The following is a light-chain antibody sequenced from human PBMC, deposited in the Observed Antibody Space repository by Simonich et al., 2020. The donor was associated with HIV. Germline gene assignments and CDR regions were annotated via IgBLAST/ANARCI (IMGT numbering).Light chain of an antibody. V-gene: IGLV2-14*01. J-gene: IGLJ3*02. Sequence: QSALTQPASVSGSPGQSITISCTGTSSDVGGYNYVSWYQQHPGKAPKFMIYDVSKRPSGVSNRFSGSKSGNTASLTISGLQAEDEADYYCSSYTSSSTRVFGGGTKLTVL. CDR3: SSYTSSSTRV. CDR1: SSDVGGYNY. CDR2: DVS.